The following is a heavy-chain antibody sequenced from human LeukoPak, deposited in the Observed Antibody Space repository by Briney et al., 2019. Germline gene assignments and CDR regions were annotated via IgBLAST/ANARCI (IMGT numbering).Heavy chain of an antibody. Sequence: SETLSLTCSVSSYSISGGYYWGWIRPPPGKGLEWIGSIYHSGISYYNPSLRSRVTISADTSKNQFSLKLSSVTAADTAVYYCARDRGTMVRGVNPLTWYFDLWGRGTLVTVSS. V-gene: IGHV4-38-2*02. J-gene: IGHJ2*01. CDR3: ARDRGTMVRGVNPLTWYFDL. CDR2: IYHSGIS. CDR1: SYSISGGYY. D-gene: IGHD3-10*01.